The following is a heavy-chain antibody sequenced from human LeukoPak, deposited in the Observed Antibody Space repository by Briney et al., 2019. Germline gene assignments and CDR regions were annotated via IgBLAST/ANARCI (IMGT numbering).Heavy chain of an antibody. Sequence: PGGSLRLSCAASGFTVSSNYMSWVRQAPGKGLEWVSVIYSGGSTYYADSVKGRFTISRDNSKNTLYLQMNSLRAEDTAVYYCARDHHDYCDSSGYFDYWGQGTLVTVSS. V-gene: IGHV3-66*02. D-gene: IGHD3-22*01. CDR2: IYSGGST. J-gene: IGHJ4*02. CDR3: ARDHHDYCDSSGYFDY. CDR1: GFTVSSNY.